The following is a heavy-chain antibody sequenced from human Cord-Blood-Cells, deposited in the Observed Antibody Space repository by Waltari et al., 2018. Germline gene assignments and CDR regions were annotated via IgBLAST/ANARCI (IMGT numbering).Heavy chain of an antibody. V-gene: IGHV4-61*09. CDR2: IYTSGST. J-gene: IGHJ5*02. D-gene: IGHD6-6*01. Sequence: QVHLQESGPGLVKPSQTLSLTCTVSGGSISSGSYYWSWIRQPAGKGLEWIGYIYTSGSTNYNPSLKSRVTISVDTSKNQFSLKLSSVTAADTAVYYCARGGIAARPNWFDPWGQGTLVTVSS. CDR1: GGSISSGSYY. CDR3: ARGGIAARPNWFDP.